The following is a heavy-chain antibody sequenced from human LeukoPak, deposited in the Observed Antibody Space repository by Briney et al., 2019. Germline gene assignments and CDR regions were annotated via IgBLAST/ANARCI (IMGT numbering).Heavy chain of an antibody. V-gene: IGHV1-18*04. CDR1: GYTFTSYV. Sequence: GASVKVSCKASGYTFTSYVISWVRQAPGQGLAGMGWISSYNGNTNYAQKLQGRVTMTTDTVTSTAYMELRSVRSDDTAVYYCARDQRYYGSGSYSLGTSGDWGQGTLVTVSS. D-gene: IGHD3-10*01. CDR3: ARDQRYYGSGSYSLGTSGD. J-gene: IGHJ4*02. CDR2: ISSYNGNT.